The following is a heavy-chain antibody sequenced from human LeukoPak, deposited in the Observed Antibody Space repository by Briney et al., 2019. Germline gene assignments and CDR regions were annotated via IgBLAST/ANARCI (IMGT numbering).Heavy chain of an antibody. J-gene: IGHJ5*02. D-gene: IGHD2-15*01. V-gene: IGHV4-61*01. CDR2: IYYSGST. Sequence: KPSQTLSLTCTVSSGSISSGSYSWSWIRQPPGKGLEWIGYIYYSGSTNYNPSLKSRVTISVDTSKNQFSLKLSSVTAADTAVYYCARDRGYCSGGSCYRWFDPWGQGTLVTVSS. CDR3: ARDRGYCSGGSCYRWFDP. CDR1: SGSISSGSYS.